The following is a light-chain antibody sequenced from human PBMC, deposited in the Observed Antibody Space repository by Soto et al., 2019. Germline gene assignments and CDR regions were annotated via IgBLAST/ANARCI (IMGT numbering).Light chain of an antibody. J-gene: IGKJ1*01. Sequence: DIQVTPSPSSLSASVGDRVTITCRASKSISSYLNWYQQKPGKAPKILIYAASSLQSGVPSRFSGSGSGTDFTLTISGLQPDDFATYYCQQSYSSPPTFGQGTKVDIK. V-gene: IGKV1-39*01. CDR2: AAS. CDR1: KSISSY. CDR3: QQSYSSPPT.